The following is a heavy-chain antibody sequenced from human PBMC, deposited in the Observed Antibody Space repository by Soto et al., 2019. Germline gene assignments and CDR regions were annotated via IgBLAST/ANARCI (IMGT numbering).Heavy chain of an antibody. CDR3: VTGDHLVR. V-gene: IGHV1-2*02. CDR1: GYTFTGYY. J-gene: IGHJ4*02. D-gene: IGHD6-6*01. CDR2: INPKTGDT. Sequence: VGSVKVSCKTSGYTFTGYYLNWVRQAPGRGLEWVGWINPKTGDTNNAQKFQGRVTMTTDTSISTGYMELSGLKSDDTAVYYCVTGDHLVRWGQGTRVTVSS.